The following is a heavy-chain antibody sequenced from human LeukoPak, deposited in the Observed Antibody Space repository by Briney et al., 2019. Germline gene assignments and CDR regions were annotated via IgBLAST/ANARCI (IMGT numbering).Heavy chain of an antibody. CDR2: IIDSGNSI. V-gene: IGHV3-23*01. CDR1: GFTFSSCA. D-gene: IGHD3-10*01. CDR3: AKDWAMVRGVIIRYYYYGMDV. J-gene: IGHJ6*02. Sequence: GGSLRLSCVASGFTFSSCAMSWVRQAPGKRLEWVSTIIDSGNSIYYADSVEGRFTISRDNSKDTLYLQMDSLRAEDTAVYYCAKDWAMVRGVIIRYYYYGMDVRGQGTTVTVSS.